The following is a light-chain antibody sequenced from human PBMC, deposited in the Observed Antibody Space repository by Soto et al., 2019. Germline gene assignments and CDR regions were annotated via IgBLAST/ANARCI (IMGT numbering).Light chain of an antibody. CDR2: KAS. J-gene: IGKJ5*01. V-gene: IGKV1-5*03. Sequence: DIPMTQSPSTLSASVGDRVTITCRASQSISSLLAWYQQKPGRAPTLLLYKASTLESGVPSRFSGSESGTEFTLTISSLRPDDFATYYCQQYSTYPLTFGQGTRLDIK. CDR3: QQYSTYPLT. CDR1: QSISSL.